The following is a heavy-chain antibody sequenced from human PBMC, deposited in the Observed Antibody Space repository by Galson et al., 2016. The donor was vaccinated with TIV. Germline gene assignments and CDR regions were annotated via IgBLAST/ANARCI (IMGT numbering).Heavy chain of an antibody. CDR2: INLDGSKK. V-gene: IGHV3-7*01. CDR3: ARSLLYYDPYYLDS. D-gene: IGHD3-22*01. Sequence: SLRLSCAASGFTFSQHWMTWVRQAPGKGLERVASINLDGSKKYYVDSVRGRFTISRDNAKNTVFLHMSSLRGEDTAVYYCARSLLYYDPYYLDSWGQGTLVSVSS. CDR1: GFTFSQHW. J-gene: IGHJ4*02.